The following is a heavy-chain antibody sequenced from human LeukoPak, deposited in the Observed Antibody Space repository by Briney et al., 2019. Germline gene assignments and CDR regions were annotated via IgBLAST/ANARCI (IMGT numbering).Heavy chain of an antibody. V-gene: IGHV1-8*01. CDR3: ASPEQQLKY. J-gene: IGHJ4*02. CDR2: MNPNSGNT. D-gene: IGHD6-13*01. CDR1: GYTFTSYD. Sequence: ASVKVSCKASGYTFTSYDINWVRQATGQGLEWMGWMNPNSGNTGYAQKFQGRVTITADKSTSTAYMELSSLRSEDTAVYYCASPEQQLKYWGQGTLVTVSS.